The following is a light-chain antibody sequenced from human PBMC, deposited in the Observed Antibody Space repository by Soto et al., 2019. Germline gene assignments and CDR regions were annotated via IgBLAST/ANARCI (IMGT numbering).Light chain of an antibody. V-gene: IGKV3-20*01. CDR3: QQFASSPRT. Sequence: EIVLTQSPGTLSLSPGERATLFCRASQSVATSQLAWYQQKPGQAPRLLIGASSRATGVPDRFIACGSGTDFTLTISRXEPEDFAVYYCQQFASSPRTFGRGTKVDIK. J-gene: IGKJ1*01. CDR1: QSVATSQ. CDR2: GAS.